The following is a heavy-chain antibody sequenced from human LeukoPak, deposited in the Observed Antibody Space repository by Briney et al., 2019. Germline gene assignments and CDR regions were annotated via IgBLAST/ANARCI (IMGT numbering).Heavy chain of an antibody. V-gene: IGHV3-7*01. J-gene: IGHJ4*02. CDR3: AREGTMVRGVITPDFDY. Sequence: GGSLRLSCAASGFTFSSYWMSWVRQAPGKGLEWVANIKQDGSEKYYVDSVKGRFTISRDNAKNSLYLQMNSLRAEDTAVYYCAREGTMVRGVITPDFDYWGQGTLVTVSS. D-gene: IGHD3-10*01. CDR2: IKQDGSEK. CDR1: GFTFSSYW.